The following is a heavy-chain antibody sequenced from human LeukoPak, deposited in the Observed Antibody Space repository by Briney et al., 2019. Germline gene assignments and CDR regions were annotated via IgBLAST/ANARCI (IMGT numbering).Heavy chain of an antibody. D-gene: IGHD5-24*01. Sequence: SETLSLTCTVSGGSISSGSYYWSWLRQPAGTGLEWIGRIYTSGSTNYNTPLKSRVTISVDTSKNQFSLKLSSVTAADTAVYYCAREEIRSWFDPWGQGTLVTVSS. CDR3: AREEIRSWFDP. J-gene: IGHJ5*02. CDR1: GGSISSGSYY. CDR2: IYTSGST. V-gene: IGHV4-61*02.